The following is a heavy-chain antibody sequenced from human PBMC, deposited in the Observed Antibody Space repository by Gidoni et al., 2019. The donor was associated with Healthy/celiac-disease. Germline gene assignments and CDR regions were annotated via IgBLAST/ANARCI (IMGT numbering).Heavy chain of an antibody. V-gene: IGHV3-23*01. CDR2: ISGSGGST. Sequence: EVQLLESGGGLVQPGGSLRLSCAASGFTFSRYAMSWVRQAPGKGLEWVSAISGSGGSTYYADSVKGRFTISRDNSKNTLYLQMNSLRAEDTAVYYCAKDEHIVVVTATHFDYWGQGTLVTVSS. CDR1: GFTFSRYA. D-gene: IGHD2-21*02. J-gene: IGHJ4*02. CDR3: AKDEHIVVVTATHFDY.